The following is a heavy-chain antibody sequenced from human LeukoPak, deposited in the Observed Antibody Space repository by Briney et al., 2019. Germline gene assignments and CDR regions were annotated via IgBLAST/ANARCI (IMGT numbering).Heavy chain of an antibody. D-gene: IGHD1-14*01. CDR1: GFTFSSYW. CDR3: ARENHPWHWFDP. Sequence: GGSLRLSCAASGFTFSSYWMSWVRQAPGKGLEWVSSISSSSSYIYYADSVNGRFTISRDNAKNSLHLQMNSLRAEDTAVYYCARENHPWHWFDPWGQGTLVTVSS. J-gene: IGHJ5*02. CDR2: ISSSSSYI. V-gene: IGHV3-21*01.